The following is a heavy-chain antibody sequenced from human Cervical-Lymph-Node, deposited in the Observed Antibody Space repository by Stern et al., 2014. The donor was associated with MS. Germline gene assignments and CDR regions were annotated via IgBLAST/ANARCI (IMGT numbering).Heavy chain of an antibody. V-gene: IGHV1-46*01. J-gene: IGHJ4*02. D-gene: IGHD1-1*01. CDR3: ARQGTTGRMDFDY. CDR1: GYDFTTYY. Sequence: QVQLVESGAEVKKPGASVNVSCKASGYDFTTYYVHWVRQAPGQGLEWMGIINTSDGDTSFIQRVQGRVTSTRDTSASTVYLNLSGLKSEDTAIYYCARQGTTGRMDFDYWGQGTLVTVSS. CDR2: INTSDGDT.